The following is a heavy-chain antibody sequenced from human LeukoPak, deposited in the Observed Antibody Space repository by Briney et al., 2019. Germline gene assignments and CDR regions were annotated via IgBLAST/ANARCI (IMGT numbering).Heavy chain of an antibody. Sequence: GGSLRLSCAASGFSFSDAWMNWVRQAPGKGLEWVGHIRSKADGGTPDYIAPVKGRFTISRDDSKDTLYLQMNSLSTEDTATYYCTTRSPARYCSDGACYSSADYWGQGTLVTVSS. CDR1: GFSFSDAW. D-gene: IGHD2-15*01. CDR2: IRSKADGGTP. V-gene: IGHV3-15*07. CDR3: TTRSPARYCSDGACYSSADY. J-gene: IGHJ4*02.